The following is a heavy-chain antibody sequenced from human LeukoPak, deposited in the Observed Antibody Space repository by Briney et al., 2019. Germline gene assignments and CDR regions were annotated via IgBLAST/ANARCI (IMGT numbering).Heavy chain of an antibody. CDR2: ISDSGART. D-gene: IGHD5-18*01. Sequence: PGGSLRLSCAVAGFSFGDYAMNWVRQTPRQGLEWVAGISDSGARTYYADSVKGRVTISRENSKNTVYLQMNTLRAEDTAIYFCAKYERRQLWLSPYFASWGQGTLVTVS. V-gene: IGHV3-23*01. J-gene: IGHJ4*02. CDR3: AKYERRQLWLSPYFAS. CDR1: GFSFGDYA.